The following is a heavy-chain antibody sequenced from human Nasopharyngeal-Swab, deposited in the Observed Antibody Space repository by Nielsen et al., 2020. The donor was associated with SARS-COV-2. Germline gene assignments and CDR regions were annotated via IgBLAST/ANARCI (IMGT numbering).Heavy chain of an antibody. D-gene: IGHD3-22*01. J-gene: IGHJ3*02. CDR3: AKDLGVGYYDSSGYYSDAFDI. CDR2: TSYDGSNK. V-gene: IGHV3-30*18. Sequence: WIRQPPGKGLEWVAVTSYDGSNKYYADSVKGRFTISRDNSRNTLYLQMNSLRAEDTAVYYCAKDLGVGYYDSSGYYSDAFDIWGQGTMVTVSS.